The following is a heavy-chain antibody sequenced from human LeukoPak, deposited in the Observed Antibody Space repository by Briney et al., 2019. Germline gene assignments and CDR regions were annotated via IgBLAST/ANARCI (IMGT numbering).Heavy chain of an antibody. CDR3: TRDFGF. J-gene: IGHJ4*02. D-gene: IGHD3-3*01. CDR1: GFAFSTYW. CDR2: INQDGSVK. V-gene: IGHV3-7*01. Sequence: GGSLRLSCAASGFAFSTYWVDWVRQAPGKGLEWVGNINQDGSVKHYVDSVRGRFTISRDNARNSVYLQMNALRVEDTAVYYCTRDFGFWGQGTLVTASS.